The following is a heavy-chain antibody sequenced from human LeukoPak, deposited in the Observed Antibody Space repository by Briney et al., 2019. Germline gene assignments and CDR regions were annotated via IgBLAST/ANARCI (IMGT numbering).Heavy chain of an antibody. CDR2: IKGDGNT. CDR1: GFTYSRYW. V-gene: IGHV3-74*01. CDR3: ARAPSEIGGYYPEYFRH. Sequence: GGSLRLSCAASGFTYSRYWMHWVRQAPGKGLVWVSRIKGDGNTNYADSVKGRFTISRDNAKNTVSLQMSSLRAEDTGVYYCARAPSEIGGYYPEYFRHWGQGTLVTVSS. D-gene: IGHD3-22*01. J-gene: IGHJ1*01.